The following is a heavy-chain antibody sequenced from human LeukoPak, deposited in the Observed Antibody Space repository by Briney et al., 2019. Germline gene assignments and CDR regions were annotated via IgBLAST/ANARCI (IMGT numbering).Heavy chain of an antibody. CDR1: GGSISSSRYY. CDR2: IYYSGST. CDR3: ARGGGYYDSSGYYYPY. V-gene: IGHV4-61*05. Sequence: SETLSLTCTVSGGSISSSRYYWGWIRQPPGKGLEWIAYIYYSGSTNYNPSLKSRVTISVDTSKNQFSLKLSSVTAADTAVYYCARGGGYYDSSGYYYPYWGQGTLVTVSS. J-gene: IGHJ4*02. D-gene: IGHD3-22*01.